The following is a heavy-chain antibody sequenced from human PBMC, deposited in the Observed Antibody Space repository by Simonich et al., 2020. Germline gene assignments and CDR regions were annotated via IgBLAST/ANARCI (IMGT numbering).Heavy chain of an antibody. CDR1: GFTFVDYA. D-gene: IGHD6-13*01. CDR2: INRKSGSI. CDR3: AKDVAAAGTEYFQH. Sequence: EVQLVEYGGGLVQPGRSLRLSCAASGFTFVDYAMHWVRQAPGKRLGGVAGINRKSGSIGYEDDVKGRFTISRDNAKNALYLQMNSLRAEDKALYYCAKDVAAAGTEYFQHWGQGTLVTVSS. V-gene: IGHV3-9*01. J-gene: IGHJ1*01.